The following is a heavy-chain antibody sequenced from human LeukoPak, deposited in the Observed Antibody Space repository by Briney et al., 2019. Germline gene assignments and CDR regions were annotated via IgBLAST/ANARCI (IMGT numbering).Heavy chain of an antibody. CDR3: ARRYYDDAFDI. Sequence: PSETLSLTCAVYGVSFSGYYWSWIRQPPGKGLEWIGEINHSGSTNYNPSLKSRVTISVDTSKNQFSLKLSSVTAADTAVYYCARRYYDDAFDIWGQGTMVTVSS. V-gene: IGHV4-34*01. J-gene: IGHJ3*02. CDR1: GVSFSGYY. CDR2: INHSGST. D-gene: IGHD3-22*01.